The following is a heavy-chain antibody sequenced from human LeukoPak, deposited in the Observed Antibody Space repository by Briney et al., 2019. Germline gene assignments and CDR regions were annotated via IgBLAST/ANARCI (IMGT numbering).Heavy chain of an antibody. J-gene: IGHJ3*02. CDR2: IYYSGST. Sequence: SETLSLTCTVSGGSISSYYWSWIRQPPGKGLEWIGYIYYSGSTNYNPSLKSRVTISVDTSKNRFSLKLSSVTAADTAVYYCARDWPGEYSSSSPGYAFDIWGQGTMVTVSS. CDR3: ARDWPGEYSSSSPGYAFDI. V-gene: IGHV4-59*01. CDR1: GGSISSYY. D-gene: IGHD6-6*01.